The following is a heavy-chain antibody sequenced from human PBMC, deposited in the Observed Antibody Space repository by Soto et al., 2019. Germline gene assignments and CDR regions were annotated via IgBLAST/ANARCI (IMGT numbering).Heavy chain of an antibody. D-gene: IGHD3-10*01. CDR3: ATNYGSGSPPFDS. CDR2: SIPMLGMS. J-gene: IGHJ4*02. CDR1: GGTFSSYT. Sequence: QVQLVQSGPEVKKPGSSVRVSCTASGGTFSSYTINWVRQVPGQGPEWMGRSIPMLGMSNYAQKFQGRVMMIADKSTNTVYMELSSLRSEDTAIYYCATNYGSGSPPFDSWGQGTLVTVSS. V-gene: IGHV1-69*02.